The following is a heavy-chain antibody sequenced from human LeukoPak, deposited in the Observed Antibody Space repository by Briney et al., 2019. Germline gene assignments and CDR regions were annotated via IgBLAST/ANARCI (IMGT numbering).Heavy chain of an antibody. J-gene: IGHJ4*02. CDR2: ISSSSSYI. CDR3: ARDHGYSYGYFDY. CDR1: GFTFSSYS. V-gene: IGHV3-21*01. Sequence: GGSLRLSCAASGFTFSSYSMNWVRQATGKGLEWVSSISSSSSYIYYADSVKGRFTISRDNAKNSLYLQMNSLRAEDTAVYYCARDHGYSYGYFDYWGQGTLVTVSS. D-gene: IGHD5-18*01.